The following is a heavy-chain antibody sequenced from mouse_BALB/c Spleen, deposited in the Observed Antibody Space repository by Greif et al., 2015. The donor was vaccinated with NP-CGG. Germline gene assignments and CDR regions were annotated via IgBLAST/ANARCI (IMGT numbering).Heavy chain of an antibody. Sequence: QVQLKQSGAELVRPGVSVKISCKGSGYTFTDYAMHWVKQSHAKSLEWIGVISTYYGDASYSQRFKGKATMTVDKSSSTAYMELARLTSEDSAIYYCARSVLRSYAMDYWGQGTSVTVSS. V-gene: IGHV1S137*01. CDR1: GYTFTDYA. J-gene: IGHJ4*01. CDR2: ISTYYGDA. CDR3: ARSVLRSYAMDY. D-gene: IGHD1-1*01.